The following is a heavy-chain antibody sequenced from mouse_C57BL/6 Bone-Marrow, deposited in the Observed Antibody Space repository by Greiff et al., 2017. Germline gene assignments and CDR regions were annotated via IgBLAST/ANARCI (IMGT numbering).Heavy chain of an antibody. D-gene: IGHD2-2*01. CDR1: GFTFSDYG. CDR3: AREKGYLYAMYY. CDR2: ISNLAYSI. Sequence: EVHLVESGGGLVQPGGSLKLSCAASGFTFSDYGMAWVRQAPRKGPEWVAFISNLAYSIYYADTVTGRFTISRENDKNTLYLEMSSLRSEDTAMYYCAREKGYLYAMYYGGQGTSVTVSS. J-gene: IGHJ4*01. V-gene: IGHV5-15*01.